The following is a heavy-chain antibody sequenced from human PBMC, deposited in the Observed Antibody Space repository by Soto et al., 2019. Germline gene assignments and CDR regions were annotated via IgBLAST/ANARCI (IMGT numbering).Heavy chain of an antibody. CDR1: GGSVSSGSYY. Sequence: SETLSLTCSVSGGSVSSGSYYWSWIRQPPGKGLEWIGYISYSGSTNYNSSLKSRVTISKDTSENQFSLKLSSVTAADTAVYYCARYRTGGGGFDLWGQGTLVTVSS. V-gene: IGHV4-61*01. D-gene: IGHD3-16*01. J-gene: IGHJ4*02. CDR2: ISYSGST. CDR3: ARYRTGGGGFDL.